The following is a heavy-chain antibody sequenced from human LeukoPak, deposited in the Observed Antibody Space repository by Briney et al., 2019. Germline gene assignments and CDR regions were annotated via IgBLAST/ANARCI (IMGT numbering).Heavy chain of an antibody. CDR3: ARVGSYKNYFDY. V-gene: IGHV4-34*01. Sequence: SETLSLTCAVYGGSFSGYYWSWIRQPPGKGLEWIGEINHSGSTNYNPSLKSRVTISVDTSKNQFSLKLSSVTAADTAVYYCARVGSYKNYFDYWGQGTLVTVSS. D-gene: IGHD5-18*01. J-gene: IGHJ4*02. CDR2: INHSGST. CDR1: GGSFSGYY.